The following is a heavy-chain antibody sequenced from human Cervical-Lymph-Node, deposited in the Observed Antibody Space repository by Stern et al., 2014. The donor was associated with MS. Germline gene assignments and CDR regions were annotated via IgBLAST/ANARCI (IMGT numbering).Heavy chain of an antibody. CDR2: VIPAFGTP. Sequence: QVQLVQSGAEVQKPRSSVKVSCKASGDTSNTYAMNGGCQAPAQGLELMGGVIPAFGTPNYSQRFKATFSISADESTATDYMELSSLRADDTPVYYCAXGXXSAAWYKHAVDVWGQGTTVTVSS. CDR3: AXGXXSAAWYKHAVDV. J-gene: IGHJ6*02. D-gene: IGHD1-14*01. CDR1: GDTSNTYA. V-gene: IGHV1-69*01.